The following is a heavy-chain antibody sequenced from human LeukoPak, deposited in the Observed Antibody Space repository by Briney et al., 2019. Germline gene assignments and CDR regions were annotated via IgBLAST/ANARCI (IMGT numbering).Heavy chain of an antibody. CDR2: INHSGST. Sequence: SETLSLTCAVYGGPFSGYYWSWIPQPPGKGLEWIGEINHSGSTNYNPSLKSRVTISVDTSKNQFSLKLSSVTAADTAVYYCARYYGSGSSRWFDPWGQGTLVTVSS. V-gene: IGHV4-34*01. CDR3: ARYYGSGSSRWFDP. J-gene: IGHJ5*02. D-gene: IGHD3-10*01. CDR1: GGPFSGYY.